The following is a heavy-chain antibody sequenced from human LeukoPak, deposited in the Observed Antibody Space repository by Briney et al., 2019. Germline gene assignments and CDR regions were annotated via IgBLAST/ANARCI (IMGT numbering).Heavy chain of an antibody. J-gene: IGHJ4*02. D-gene: IGHD6-13*01. CDR2: IYYSGST. CDR1: GGSISSGGYY. V-gene: IGHV4-31*03. CDR3: ARAPGYSSSWLFDY. Sequence: SETLSLTCTVSGGSISSGGYYWSWIRQHPGKGLEWIGYIYYSGSTYYNPSLKSRVTISVDTSKHQFSLTLSSVTAADTAVYYCARAPGYSSSWLFDYWGQGTLVTVSS.